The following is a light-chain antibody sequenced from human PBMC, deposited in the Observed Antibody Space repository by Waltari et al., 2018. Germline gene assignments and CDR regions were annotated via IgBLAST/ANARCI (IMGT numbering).Light chain of an antibody. CDR1: PSISKY. Sequence: SCRAIPSISKYLALYQEKPGPAPTLLSFDASSRATGIPDRFSGSGSGTDFSLTISRLAPEDVAVYYCQKYGTLPATFGQGTKVEIK. J-gene: IGKJ1*01. CDR3: QKYGTLPAT. CDR2: DAS. V-gene: IGKV3-20*01.